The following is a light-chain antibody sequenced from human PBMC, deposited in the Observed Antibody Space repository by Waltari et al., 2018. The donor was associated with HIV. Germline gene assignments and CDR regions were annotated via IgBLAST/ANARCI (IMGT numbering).Light chain of an antibody. CDR1: QSVRSD. J-gene: IGKJ1*01. Sequence: EIVMTQSPATLSVSPGEGATVSCRASQSVRSDLAWYQQKPGQAPRLLIYGASNRATGIPARFSASGSGTEFTLNVTSLQSEDSALYYCQQYNSRPTFGQGTKVEIK. CDR3: QQYNSRPT. V-gene: IGKV3-15*01. CDR2: GAS.